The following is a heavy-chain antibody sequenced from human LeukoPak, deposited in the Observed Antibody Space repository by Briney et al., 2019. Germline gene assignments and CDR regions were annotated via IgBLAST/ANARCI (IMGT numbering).Heavy chain of an antibody. CDR1: GFTFDDYA. Sequence: GGSLRLSCAASGFTFDDYAMHWVRQAPGKGLEWVSGISWNSGSIGYADSVKGRFTISRDNAKNSLHLQMNSLGAEDTALYYCAKASRGYYDSSGLIDYWGQGTLVTVSS. CDR2: ISWNSGSI. V-gene: IGHV3-9*01. J-gene: IGHJ4*02. CDR3: AKASRGYYDSSGLIDY. D-gene: IGHD3-22*01.